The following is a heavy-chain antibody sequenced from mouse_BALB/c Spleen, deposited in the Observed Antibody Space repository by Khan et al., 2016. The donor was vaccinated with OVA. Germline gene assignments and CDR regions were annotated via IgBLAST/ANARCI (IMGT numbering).Heavy chain of an antibody. CDR3: ARRGLRWDFDY. V-gene: IGHV1-7*01. Sequence: VELVESGAELAKPGASVKMSCKASGYTFINYWILWVKQRPGQGLEWIGYINPSTGYTEYNQNFKDKATLTADTSSSTAYMQLSSLTSEDSAVYYCARRGLRWDFDYGGQGTTLTVSS. CDR2: INPSTGYT. CDR1: GYTFINYW. J-gene: IGHJ2*01. D-gene: IGHD1-1*01.